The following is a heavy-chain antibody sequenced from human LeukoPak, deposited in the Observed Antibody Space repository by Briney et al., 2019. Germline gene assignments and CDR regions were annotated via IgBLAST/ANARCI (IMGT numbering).Heavy chain of an antibody. D-gene: IGHD2-21*01. CDR2: INSDGSST. J-gene: IGHJ3*02. V-gene: IGHV3-74*01. CDR1: GFTFSSYW. CDR3: ARASYVVEAFDI. Sequence: GGSLRLSCAASGFTFSSYWMHWVRQAPGKVLVWVSRINSDGSSTSYADSVKGRFTISRDNAKNTLYLQMNSLRAEDAAVYYCARASYVVEAFDIWGQGTMVTVSS.